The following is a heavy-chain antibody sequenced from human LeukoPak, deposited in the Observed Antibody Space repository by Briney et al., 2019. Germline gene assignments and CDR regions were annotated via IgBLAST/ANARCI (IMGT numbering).Heavy chain of an antibody. CDR2: IYYSGST. CDR1: GGSISSYY. CDR3: TYSGSPCGGYLDY. V-gene: IGHV4-59*01. Sequence: PSETLSLTCTVSGGSISSYYWSWIRQPPGKGLEWIGYIYYSGSTNYNPSLKSRVTISVDTSKNQFSLKLSSVTAADTAVYYCTYSGSPCGGYLDYWGQGTLVTVSS. D-gene: IGHD6-13*01. J-gene: IGHJ4*02.